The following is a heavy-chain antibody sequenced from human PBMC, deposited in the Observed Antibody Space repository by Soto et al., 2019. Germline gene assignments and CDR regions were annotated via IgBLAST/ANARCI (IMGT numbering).Heavy chain of an antibody. CDR2: IIPIFGST. CDR3: ARVFSSAWYEAFDI. CDR1: GGTFSSSP. D-gene: IGHD6-19*01. J-gene: IGHJ3*02. V-gene: IGHV1-69*18. Sequence: QVQLVQSGAEVKKPGSSVKVSCKASGGTFSSSPFSWVRQAPGQGLAWMGTIIPIFGSTNYAPRFQGRITISAADSTGTVYMELTSLRSDDTAVYYCARVFSSAWYEAFDIWGQGTLVTVSS.